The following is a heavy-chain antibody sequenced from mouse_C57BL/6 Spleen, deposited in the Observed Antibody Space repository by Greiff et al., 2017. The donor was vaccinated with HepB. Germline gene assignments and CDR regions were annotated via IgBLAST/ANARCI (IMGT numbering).Heavy chain of an antibody. J-gene: IGHJ3*01. Sequence: EVQLQQSGAELVKPGASVKLSCTASGFNIKDYYMHWVKQRTEQGLEWIGRIDPEDGETKYAPKFQGKATITADTSSNTAYLQLSSLTYEDTAVYYWVPMVTTLTWFAYWGQGTLVTVSA. D-gene: IGHD2-3*01. V-gene: IGHV14-2*01. CDR2: IDPEDGET. CDR3: VPMVTTLTWFAY. CDR1: GFNIKDYY.